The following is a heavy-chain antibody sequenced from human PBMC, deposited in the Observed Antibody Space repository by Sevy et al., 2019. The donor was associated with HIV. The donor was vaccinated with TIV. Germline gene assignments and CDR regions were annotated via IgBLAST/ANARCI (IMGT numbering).Heavy chain of an antibody. CDR2: ISYDGSNN. V-gene: IGHV3-30*18. J-gene: IGHJ6*02. D-gene: IGHD4-17*01. CDR3: VKASGGDYASNGMDV. Sequence: GGSLRLSCAASGFTFSSYGMHWVRQAPGKGLEWVAVISYDGSNNYYADSVKGRFTISRDNSKNTLYLQMNSLRAEDTAVYYCVKASGGDYASNGMDVWGQGTTVTVSS. CDR1: GFTFSSYG.